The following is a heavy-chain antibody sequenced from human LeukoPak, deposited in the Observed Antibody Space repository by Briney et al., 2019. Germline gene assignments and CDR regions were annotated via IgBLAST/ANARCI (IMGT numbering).Heavy chain of an antibody. D-gene: IGHD3-10*01. CDR2: TSSDLNVK. Sequence: GGSLRLSCAASGFTLWNYVIHWVRQALGKGLEWVAVTSSDLNVKLYADPMKGRFTISRDNSRSTLYLQMNGLRPEDPAIYYCAREGYYGSGSPPSLYFDYWGQGTLVTVSS. J-gene: IGHJ4*02. CDR3: AREGYYGSGSPPSLYFDY. V-gene: IGHV3-30-3*01. CDR1: GFTLWNYV.